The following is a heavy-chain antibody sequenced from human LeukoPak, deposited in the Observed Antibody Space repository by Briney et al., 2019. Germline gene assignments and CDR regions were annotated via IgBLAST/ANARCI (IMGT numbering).Heavy chain of an antibody. J-gene: IGHJ4*02. Sequence: PGGSLRLSCAASGFTFSHAWMSWARQAPEKGLEWVGRIKSKTDGGTTDYAASVKGRFTISRDDSKNTLYLQMNSLKTEDTAVYYCTVVNYGSGSYPLGYWGQGTLVTVSS. CDR2: IKSKTDGGTT. D-gene: IGHD3-10*01. CDR3: TVVNYGSGSYPLGY. V-gene: IGHV3-15*01. CDR1: GFTFSHAW.